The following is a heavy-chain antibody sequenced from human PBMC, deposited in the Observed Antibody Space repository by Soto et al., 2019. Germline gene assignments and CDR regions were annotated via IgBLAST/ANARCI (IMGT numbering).Heavy chain of an antibody. Sequence: GESLKISCQGSGYTFSTYWIVWVRQMPGKGLEWMGIIFPGDSDIRYSPSFQGQVTMSADKSISTAYLQWSSLKASDTAMYYCARRGYGGNEGYFDHWGQGTLVTVSS. CDR2: IFPGDSDI. CDR1: GYTFSTYW. J-gene: IGHJ4*02. V-gene: IGHV5-51*01. CDR3: ARRGYGGNEGYFDH. D-gene: IGHD2-15*01.